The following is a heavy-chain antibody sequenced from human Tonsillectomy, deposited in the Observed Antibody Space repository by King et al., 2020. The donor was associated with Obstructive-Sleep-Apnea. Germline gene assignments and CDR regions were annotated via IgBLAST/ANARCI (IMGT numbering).Heavy chain of an antibody. CDR2: IYYSGNT. CDR3: ARHLSTRSGGNCPLYGACYPTHWYFDL. D-gene: IGHD2-15*01. CDR1: GGSIRSYY. Sequence: QLQESGPGLVKPSETLSLTCTVSGGSIRSYYWSWIRQPPGKGLEWIGYIYYSGNTKYNPSLKSRVTISVDTSKNQFSLKLSSVTAADTAVYYCARHLSTRSGGNCPLYGACYPTHWYFDLWGRGTLVTVSS. J-gene: IGHJ2*01. V-gene: IGHV4-59*08.